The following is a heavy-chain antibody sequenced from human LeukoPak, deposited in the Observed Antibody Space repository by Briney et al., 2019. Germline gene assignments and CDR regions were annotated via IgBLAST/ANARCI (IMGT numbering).Heavy chain of an antibody. Sequence: SETLCLSCAASGGSISSNYWSWVRQPPGKGLEWVWDIYSSGNANYNPSLKSRVTISINTSKNKFYLKLSSVRAADTAVYYCAKEIGGSGRADVWGQGTTVTVSS. V-gene: IGHV4-59*13. CDR3: AKEIGGSGRADV. CDR2: IYSSGNA. D-gene: IGHD3-10*01. J-gene: IGHJ6*02. CDR1: GGSISSNY.